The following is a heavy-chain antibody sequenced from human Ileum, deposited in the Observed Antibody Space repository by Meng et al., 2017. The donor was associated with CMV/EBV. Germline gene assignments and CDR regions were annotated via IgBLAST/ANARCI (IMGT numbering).Heavy chain of an antibody. V-gene: IGHV1-18*01. D-gene: IGHD2/OR15-2a*01. J-gene: IGHJ5*02. CDR1: GYTFITFG. Sequence: QVQLGQSGTEVKKPGASGKVSCKASGYTFITFGITWVRQAPGQGLEWMGWITPYNGKTDYAQRLQNRVTMTTDTSTNTVYMELRSLRSDDTAVYYCAREEFSAYASTWGQGTLVTVSS. CDR2: ITPYNGKT. CDR3: AREEFSAYAST.